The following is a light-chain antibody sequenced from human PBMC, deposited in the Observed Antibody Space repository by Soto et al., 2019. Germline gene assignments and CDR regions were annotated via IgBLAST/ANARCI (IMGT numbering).Light chain of an antibody. Sequence: EIVLTQSPGTLSLSPGERATLSCRASQSVSSSYLAWYQQKPGQAPRLLISGASSRATGIPDRCSGSGSGTNFTLTISRLEPEDFAVYYCQQYGSSPPYTFGQGTKLEIK. CDR3: QQYGSSPPYT. CDR2: GAS. J-gene: IGKJ2*01. V-gene: IGKV3-20*01. CDR1: QSVSSSY.